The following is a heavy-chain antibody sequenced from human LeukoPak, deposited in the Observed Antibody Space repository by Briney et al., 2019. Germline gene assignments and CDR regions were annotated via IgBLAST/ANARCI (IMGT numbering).Heavy chain of an antibody. V-gene: IGHV3-30*02. Sequence: GGSLRLSCAASGFTFSSYSMHWVRQAPGKGLEWVALIRYDGTNNDYADSVKGRFTISRENSKNTLYLQMNSLRAEDTAVYYCAKDRYCTTGTCSGGFDYWGQGTLVTVSS. CDR3: AKDRYCTTGTCSGGFDY. CDR1: GFTFSSYS. CDR2: IRYDGTNN. J-gene: IGHJ4*02. D-gene: IGHD2-8*01.